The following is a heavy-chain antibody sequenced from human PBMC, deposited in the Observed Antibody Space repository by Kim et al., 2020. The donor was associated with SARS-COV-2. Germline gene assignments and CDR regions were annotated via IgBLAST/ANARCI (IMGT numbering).Heavy chain of an antibody. CDR3: ARDLGELDYGDYGFDY. V-gene: IGHV3-30*04. CDR2: ISYDGSNK. D-gene: IGHD4-17*01. Sequence: GGSLRLSCAASGFTFSSYAMHWVRQAPGKGLEWVAVISYDGSNKYYADSVKGRFTISRDNSKNTLYLQMNSLRAEDTAVYYCARDLGELDYGDYGFDYWGQGTLVTVSS. J-gene: IGHJ4*02. CDR1: GFTFSSYA.